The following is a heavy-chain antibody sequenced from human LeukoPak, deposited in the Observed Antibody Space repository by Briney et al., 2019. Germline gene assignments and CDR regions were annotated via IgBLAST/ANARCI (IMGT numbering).Heavy chain of an antibody. CDR2: IDPSDSYT. J-gene: IGHJ4*02. D-gene: IGHD2-15*01. Sequence: GESLRVSCKGSGYSFTSYWISWVRQMPGKGLEWMGRIDPSDSYTRYSPSFQGHVTISVDKSMSTAYLQWSSLKASDTAMYYCAKDSCSGGSCYIFDYWGQGTLVTVSS. CDR3: AKDSCSGGSCYIFDY. V-gene: IGHV5-10-1*01. CDR1: GYSFTSYW.